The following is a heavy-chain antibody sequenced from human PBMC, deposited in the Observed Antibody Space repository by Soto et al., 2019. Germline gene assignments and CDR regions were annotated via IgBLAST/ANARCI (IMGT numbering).Heavy chain of an antibody. CDR3: ARDVSPASSGVYFDAVNI. D-gene: IGHD6-25*01. Sequence: EVQLVESGGGLVQPGGSLTLSCAASEFAFSSYWMTWVRQAPGKGLEWVANIRKDGSQRSYLDSVRGRFTISRDNSKNSLYLQMTSRRAENTAVYFGARDVSPASSGVYFDAVNIWGQGTMVTVSS. CDR2: IRKDGSQR. J-gene: IGHJ3*02. V-gene: IGHV3-7*05. CDR1: EFAFSSYW.